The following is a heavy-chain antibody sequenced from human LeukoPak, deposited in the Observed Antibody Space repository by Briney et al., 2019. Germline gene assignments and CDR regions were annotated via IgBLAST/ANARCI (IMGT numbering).Heavy chain of an antibody. D-gene: IGHD2-21*02. J-gene: IGHJ3*02. CDR2: ISSSSSTI. CDR1: GFTFSSYS. CDR3: ARNLPPLLGDLGDAFDT. V-gene: IGHV3-48*02. Sequence: PGGSLRLSCAASGFTFSSYSMNWVRQAPGKGLEWVSYISSSSSTIYYADSVKGRFTISRDNAKNSLYLQMNSLRDEDTAVYYCARNLPPLLGDLGDAFDTWGQGTMVTVSS.